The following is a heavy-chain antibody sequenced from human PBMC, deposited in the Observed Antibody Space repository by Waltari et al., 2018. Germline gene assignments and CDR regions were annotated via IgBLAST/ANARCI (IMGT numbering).Heavy chain of an antibody. Sequence: EVQLLESGGGLVQPGGSLRRSCAASAFPFCSHAMSWVRQAPGKGLEWVSTITNGDGDTYYADSVKGRFSMSRDNSMNTLYLRMNSLRVEDTAIYYCARNQYWAFDYWGQGTLVTVSS. J-gene: IGHJ4*02. CDR1: AFPFCSHA. CDR2: ITNGDGDT. V-gene: IGHV3-23*01. D-gene: IGHD2-15*01. CDR3: ARNQYWAFDY.